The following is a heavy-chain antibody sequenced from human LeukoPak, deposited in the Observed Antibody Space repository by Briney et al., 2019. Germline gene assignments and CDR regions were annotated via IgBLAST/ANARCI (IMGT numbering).Heavy chain of an antibody. CDR1: GDSISSGDYY. CDR3: ARGFGDSSGYYPDY. Sequence: SETLSLTCTVSGDSISSGDYYWSWIRQPPGKGLEWIGYIYYSGSTYYNPSLKSRVTISVDTSKNQFSLKLSSVTAADTAVYYCARGFGDSSGYYPDYWGQGTLVTVSS. CDR2: IYYSGST. D-gene: IGHD3-22*01. V-gene: IGHV4-30-4*01. J-gene: IGHJ4*02.